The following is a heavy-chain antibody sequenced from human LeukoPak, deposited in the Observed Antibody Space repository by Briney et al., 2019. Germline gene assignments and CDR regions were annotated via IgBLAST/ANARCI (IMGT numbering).Heavy chain of an antibody. CDR2: ISSSSSYI. J-gene: IGHJ4*02. D-gene: IGHD6-6*01. CDR3: ASVCSSSECG. V-gene: IGHV3-21*01. Sequence: GGSLRLSCAASGFTFSSYSMNWVRQAPGKGLEWVSSISSSSSYIYYADSVEGRFTISRDNAKNSLYLQMNSLRAEDTAVYYCASVCSSSECGWGQGTLVTVSS. CDR1: GFTFSSYS.